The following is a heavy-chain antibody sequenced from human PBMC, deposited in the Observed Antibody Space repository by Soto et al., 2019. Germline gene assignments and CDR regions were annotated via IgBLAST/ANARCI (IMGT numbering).Heavy chain of an antibody. D-gene: IGHD3-10*01. J-gene: IGHJ3*01. V-gene: IGHV4-34*01. CDR2: INHSGST. Sequence: SLILSDSCGVGGGCCSGYYWSRIRKQPGKGLEWIVEINHSGSTNYNPSLKSRVTISGDTSKNQFSLKLSSVTAADTAVYYCAREEGSGSAGYALDFRVHGTTVTVSS. CDR1: GGCCSGYY. CDR3: AREEGSGSAGYALDF.